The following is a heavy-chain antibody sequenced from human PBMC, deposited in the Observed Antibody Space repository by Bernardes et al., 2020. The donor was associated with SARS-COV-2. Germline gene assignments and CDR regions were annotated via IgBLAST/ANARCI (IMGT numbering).Heavy chain of an antibody. CDR2: ISAYNGNT. Sequence: ASVKVSCMASGYTFTSYGISWVRQAPGQGLEWMGWISAYNGNTNYAQKLQGRVTMTTDTSTSTAYMELRSLRSDDTAVYYCARALGGIVVVPAAMQFDYWGQGTLVTVSS. J-gene: IGHJ4*02. CDR3: ARALGGIVVVPAAMQFDY. D-gene: IGHD2-2*01. CDR1: GYTFTSYG. V-gene: IGHV1-18*01.